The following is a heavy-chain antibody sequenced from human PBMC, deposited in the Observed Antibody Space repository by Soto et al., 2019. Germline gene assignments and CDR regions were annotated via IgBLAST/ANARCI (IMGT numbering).Heavy chain of an antibody. V-gene: IGHV4-39*01. CDR3: ARRDSYRAAFDI. J-gene: IGHJ3*02. CDR1: GGSISSSSYY. CDR2: IYYSGST. D-gene: IGHD5-18*01. Sequence: PSETLSLNCTVSGGSISSSSYYWGWIRQPPGKGLEWIGSIYYSGSTYYNPSLKRRVTISVDTSKNQFSLKLSSVTAADTAVYYCARRDSYRAAFDIWGQGTMVTVSS.